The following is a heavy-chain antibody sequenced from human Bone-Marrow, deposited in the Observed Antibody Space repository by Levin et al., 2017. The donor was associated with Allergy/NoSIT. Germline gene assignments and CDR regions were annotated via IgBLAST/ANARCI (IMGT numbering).Heavy chain of an antibody. D-gene: IGHD3-16*01. V-gene: IGHV3-53*01. Sequence: LSLTCAVSGFTVRNTYMSWVRQAPGAGLEWVSLIYSVGTTYYADSVKGRFTISRDNSRNTLYLQMNSLRAEDTAVYYCTGGPSGVRGWGQGTLVTVSS. CDR1: GFTVRNTY. CDR3: TGGPSGVRG. CDR2: IYSVGTT. J-gene: IGHJ4*02.